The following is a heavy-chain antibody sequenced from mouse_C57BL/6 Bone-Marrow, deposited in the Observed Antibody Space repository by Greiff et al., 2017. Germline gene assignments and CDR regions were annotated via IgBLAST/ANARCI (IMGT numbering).Heavy chain of an antibody. J-gene: IGHJ2*01. D-gene: IGHD1-1*01. CDR1: GYTFTSYW. CDR2: IHPNSGST. CDR3: AREGYGSSYYY. Sequence: QVQLQQPGAELVKPGASVKLSCKASGYTFTSYWMHWVKQRPGQGLEWIGMIHPNSGSTKYNEKFKSKATMTADKSSSTAYMQLSSLTSDDSAVYYCAREGYGSSYYYWGQGTTLTVSS. V-gene: IGHV1-64*01.